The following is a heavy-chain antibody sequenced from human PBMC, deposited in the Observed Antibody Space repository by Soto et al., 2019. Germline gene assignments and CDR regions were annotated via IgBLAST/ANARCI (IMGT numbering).Heavy chain of an antibody. V-gene: IGHV3-21*01. D-gene: IGHD1-26*01. CDR3: ARAARDSWDYDY. Sequence: GGSLRLSCAASGFTFSSYSMNWVRQAPGKGLEWVSSISSSSSYIYYADSVRGRFTISRDNAKNSLYLQMNSLRAEDTAVYYCARAARDSWDYDYWGQGTLVTVSS. CDR1: GFTFSSYS. J-gene: IGHJ4*02. CDR2: ISSSSSYI.